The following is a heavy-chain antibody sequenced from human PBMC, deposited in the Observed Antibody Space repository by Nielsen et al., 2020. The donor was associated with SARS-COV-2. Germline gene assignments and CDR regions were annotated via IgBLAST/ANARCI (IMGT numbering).Heavy chain of an antibody. D-gene: IGHD3-9*01. CDR2: ISHGGST. V-gene: IGHV4-34*01. J-gene: IGHJ6*02. Sequence: WIRQPPGQGLEWIGEISHGGSTGYNPSLKSRVTISLDTTKNQFSLKVTSVTAADTAVYYCARDRRDLVPDYYLDQSFYGLDVWGQGTTVTVSS. CDR3: ARDRRDLVPDYYLDQSFYGLDV.